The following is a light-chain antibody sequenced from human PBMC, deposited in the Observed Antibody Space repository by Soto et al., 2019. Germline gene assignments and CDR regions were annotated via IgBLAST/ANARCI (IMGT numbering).Light chain of an antibody. J-gene: IGKJ4*02. V-gene: IGKV3-20*01. Sequence: EIVLTQSPGTLSLSPGERATLSCRASQSVSSSYLAWYQQKPGQAPRLLIYGASSRATGIPDRFSDSGSGTDFTLTISRLEPEDCAVYYCQQYGSPPLAFGGGTKVEIK. CDR3: QQYGSPPLA. CDR2: GAS. CDR1: QSVSSSY.